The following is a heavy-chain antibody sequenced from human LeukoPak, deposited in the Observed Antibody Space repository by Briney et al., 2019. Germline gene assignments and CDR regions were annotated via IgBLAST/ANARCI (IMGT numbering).Heavy chain of an antibody. CDR1: GFTFSTST. J-gene: IGHJ5*02. CDR3: VRIPNSANFPNWFDP. CDR2: ISSSSSNI. Sequence: GGSLRLSWAASGFTFSTSTMNWVRQAPGKGLEWVSSISSSSSNIYYADSVRGRFTISRDNAKNSLYLQMNSLIVEDTAVYYCVRIPNSANFPNWFDPWGQGTLVTVSS. V-gene: IGHV3-21*01. D-gene: IGHD4/OR15-4a*01.